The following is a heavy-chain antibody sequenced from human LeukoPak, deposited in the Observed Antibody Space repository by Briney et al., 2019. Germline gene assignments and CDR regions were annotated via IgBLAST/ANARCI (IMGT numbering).Heavy chain of an antibody. CDR3: VKVGSQLMAFDY. J-gene: IGHJ4*02. D-gene: IGHD5-24*01. V-gene: IGHV3-64D*09. CDR1: GFTFGSYA. CDR2: ISSNGGTT. Sequence: GGSLRLSCSASGFTFGSYATHWVRQAPGKGLEYVSAISSNGGTTYYADSLKGRFSISRDNSKNMVYLQVSSLRAEDTAVYYCVKVGSQLMAFDYWGQGTLVTVSS.